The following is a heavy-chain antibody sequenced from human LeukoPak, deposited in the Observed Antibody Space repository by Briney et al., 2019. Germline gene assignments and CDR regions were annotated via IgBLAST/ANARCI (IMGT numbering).Heavy chain of an antibody. D-gene: IGHD2-21*02. V-gene: IGHV7-4-1*02. CDR2: INTNTGNP. Sequence: ASVKVSCKAAGYTFNSYAMNWVRQAPGERLQWMGWINTNTGNPTYAQAFTGRFVFFLDTSVTTAYLQISGLKADDTAVYYCTRGPLIPHCGGDCYSGGGEYWGQGTLVTVSS. CDR3: TRGPLIPHCGGDCYSGGGEY. J-gene: IGHJ4*02. CDR1: GYTFNSYA.